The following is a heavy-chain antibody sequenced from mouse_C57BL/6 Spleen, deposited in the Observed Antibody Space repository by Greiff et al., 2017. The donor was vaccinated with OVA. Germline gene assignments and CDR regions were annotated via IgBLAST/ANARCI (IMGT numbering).Heavy chain of an antibody. Sequence: QVQLQQPGTELVKPGASVKLSCKASGYTFTSYWMHWVKQRPGQGLEWIGNINPSNGGTNYNEKFKSKATLTADKSSSTAYMQLSSLTSEDSAVYFCARTVTTVVPFDYWGQGTTLTVSS. CDR3: ARTVTTVVPFDY. J-gene: IGHJ2*01. D-gene: IGHD1-1*01. V-gene: IGHV1-53*01. CDR1: GYTFTSYW. CDR2: INPSNGGT.